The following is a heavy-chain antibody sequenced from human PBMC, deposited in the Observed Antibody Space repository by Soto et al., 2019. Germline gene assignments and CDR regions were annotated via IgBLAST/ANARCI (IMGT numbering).Heavy chain of an antibody. J-gene: IGHJ6*02. Sequence: HPGGSLRLSCAASGFTFSSYGMHWVRQAPGKGLEWVAVISYDGSNKYYAETVKGRFTNSRDNSKNTLFLQMNSLRAEDTAVYYCAKDGYDKDGMDVWGQGTTVTVSS. D-gene: IGHD5-12*01. CDR1: GFTFSSYG. CDR2: ISYDGSNK. CDR3: AKDGYDKDGMDV. V-gene: IGHV3-30*18.